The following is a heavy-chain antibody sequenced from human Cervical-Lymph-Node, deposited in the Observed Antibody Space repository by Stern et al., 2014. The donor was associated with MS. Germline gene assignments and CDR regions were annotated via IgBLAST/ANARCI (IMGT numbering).Heavy chain of an antibody. CDR1: GGTFSSYA. Sequence: VQLVQSGAEVKKLGSSVKVSCKASGGTFSSYAISWVRQAPGQGLEWMGGIIPIFGIANYAQKFQGRVTITADKSTSTAYMELSSLRSEDTAVYYCARDPLELRQLYYYGMDVWGQGTTVTVSS. D-gene: IGHD1-7*01. V-gene: IGHV1-69*17. CDR3: ARDPLELRQLYYYGMDV. J-gene: IGHJ6*02. CDR2: IIPIFGIA.